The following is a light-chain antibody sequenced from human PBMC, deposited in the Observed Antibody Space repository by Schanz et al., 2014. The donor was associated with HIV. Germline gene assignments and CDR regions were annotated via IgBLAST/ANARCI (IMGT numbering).Light chain of an antibody. V-gene: IGLV2-23*02. CDR3: CSYGGSSTPVV. Sequence: QSALTQPASVSGSPGQAITISCTGTSSDIGGYNFLSWPRQPPGIAPKLMIYEVSKRPSGVPDRFSGSKSGSTASLTISGLQAEDEADYYCCSYGGSSTPVVLGGGTKLTVL. CDR1: SSDIGGYNF. J-gene: IGLJ2*01. CDR2: EVS.